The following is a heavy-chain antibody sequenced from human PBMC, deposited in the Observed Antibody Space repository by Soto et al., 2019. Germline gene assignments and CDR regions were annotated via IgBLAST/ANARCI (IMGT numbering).Heavy chain of an antibody. V-gene: IGHV1-69*06. CDR3: ARDLSASPCTGAFDI. D-gene: IGHD1-26*01. J-gene: IGHJ3*02. Sequence: QVQLVQSGAEVKKPGSSVRVSCKASGGTFSSYAINWVRQAPGQGLEWMGGIIPIFATPNYSQNFQGRLTTSVDKVTCIVYMHLSSLRSEDTAMYYCARDLSASPCTGAFDIWGQGTRVIVS. CDR1: GGTFSSYA. CDR2: IIPIFATP.